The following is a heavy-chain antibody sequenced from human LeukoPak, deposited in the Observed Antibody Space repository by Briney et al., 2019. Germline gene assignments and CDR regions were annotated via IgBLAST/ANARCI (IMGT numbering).Heavy chain of an antibody. J-gene: IGHJ4*01. CDR2: VSHTGAT. V-gene: IGHV4-39*07. CDR1: GGSISSDNYL. CDR3: ARSMVTTDRNFDH. Sequence: SETLSLTCTVSGGSISSDNYLWAWIRQPPGRGPEWIGTVSHTGATQYSPSLTSRVTISLDTSKNQFSLSLNSVTAADTAIFYCARSMVTTDRNFDHWGQGTLVTVSS. D-gene: IGHD2-21*02.